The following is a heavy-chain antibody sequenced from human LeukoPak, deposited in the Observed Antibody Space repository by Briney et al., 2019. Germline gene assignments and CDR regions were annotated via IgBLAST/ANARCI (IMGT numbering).Heavy chain of an antibody. CDR2: INPNSGGT. D-gene: IGHD2-8*02. CDR1: GYSFSDYY. CDR3: ARGGVRTAASNFAY. V-gene: IGHV1-2*02. Sequence: ASVKVSCKASGYSFSDYYIHWVRQAPGQGLEWMAWINPNSGGTKYAQKFQVRVTLTRDMAISTAYMELTRLRSDDTAVYYCARGGVRTAASNFAYWGQGTLVTVSS. J-gene: IGHJ4*02.